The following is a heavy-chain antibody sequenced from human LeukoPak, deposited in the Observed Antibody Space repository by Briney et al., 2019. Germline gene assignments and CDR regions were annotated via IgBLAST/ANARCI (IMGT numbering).Heavy chain of an antibody. J-gene: IGHJ4*02. V-gene: IGHV3-21*01. Sequence: GGSLRLSCAASGLTVSSNYISWVRQAPGKGLEWVSSISTSSIYIYYTDSLKGRFTISRDNARNSLYLQMNSLRAEDTAVYYCARESYYYDNSFYLPSGFDYWGQGTLVTVSS. D-gene: IGHD3-22*01. CDR3: ARESYYYDNSFYLPSGFDY. CDR2: ISTSSIYI. CDR1: GLTVSSNY.